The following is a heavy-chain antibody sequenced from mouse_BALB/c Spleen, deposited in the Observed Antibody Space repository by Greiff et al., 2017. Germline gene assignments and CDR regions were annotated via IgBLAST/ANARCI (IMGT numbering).Heavy chain of an antibody. D-gene: IGHD4-1*01. CDR3: ATGTGGPYYAMDY. CDR1: GYSITSGYY. CDR2: ISYDGSN. Sequence: VQLKESGPGLVKPSQSLSLTCSVTGYSITSGYYWNWIRQFPGNKLEWMGYISYDGSNNYNPSLKNRISITRDTSKNQFFLKLSSVTTEDTATYYCATGTGGPYYAMDYWGQGTSVTVSS. J-gene: IGHJ4*01. V-gene: IGHV3-6*02.